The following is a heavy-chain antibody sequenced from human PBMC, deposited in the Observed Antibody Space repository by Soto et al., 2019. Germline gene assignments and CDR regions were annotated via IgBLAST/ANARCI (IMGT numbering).Heavy chain of an antibody. CDR2: INSDGSST. CDR3: ARARTTETYYYDSSGYYYGGGFDY. Sequence: LRLSCAASGFTFSSYWMHWVRQAPGKGLVWVSRINSDGSSTSYADSVKGRFTISRDNAKNTLYLQMNSLRAEDTAVYYCARARTTETYYYDSSGYYYGGGFDYWGQGTLVTVSS. V-gene: IGHV3-74*01. J-gene: IGHJ4*02. CDR1: GFTFSSYW. D-gene: IGHD3-22*01.